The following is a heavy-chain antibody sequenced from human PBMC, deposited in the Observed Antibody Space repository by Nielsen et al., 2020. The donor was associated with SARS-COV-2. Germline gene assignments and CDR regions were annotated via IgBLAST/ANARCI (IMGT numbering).Heavy chain of an antibody. D-gene: IGHD5-24*01. CDR3: ARGRDIDFFDS. CDR2: ISSSGNAI. CDR1: GFTFSDHQ. V-gene: IGHV3-11*01. J-gene: IGHJ4*02. Sequence: GESLKISCAATGFTFSDHQMSWIRQPPGRGLEWISYISSSGNAINYADSVKGRFTISRDNAKNSLFLQMNSLRAEDTAIYYCARGRDIDFFDSWGQGALVTVSS.